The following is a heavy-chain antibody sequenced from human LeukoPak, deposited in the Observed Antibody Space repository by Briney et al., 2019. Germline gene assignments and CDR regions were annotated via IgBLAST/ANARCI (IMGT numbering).Heavy chain of an antibody. Sequence: SVKDSCKASGGTYSSYAISWVRQPAGQGLDGMGGIIPIFGTANYVQKFQGRVTITADKSTSTAYMELSSLRSEDTAVYYCAGGWLGYYYYYYFVDVWGKGTTVTVSS. CDR1: GGTYSSYA. V-gene: IGHV1-69*06. CDR2: IIPIFGTA. J-gene: IGHJ6*03. CDR3: AGGWLGYYYYYYFVDV. D-gene: IGHD3-10*01.